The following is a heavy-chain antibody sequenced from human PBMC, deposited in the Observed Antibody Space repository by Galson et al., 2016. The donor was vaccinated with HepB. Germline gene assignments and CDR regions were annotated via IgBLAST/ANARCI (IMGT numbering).Heavy chain of an antibody. V-gene: IGHV3-7*03. CDR1: GFTFSTYW. D-gene: IGHD3-16*01. Sequence: SLRLSCATSGFTFSTYWMSWVRQAPGKGLEWVANIRQDGSEKNYVDSVKGRFTISRDNAKNSLYLQMDRLRAEDTAVYFCARRGEAFDYWGQGTLVTVSA. J-gene: IGHJ4*02. CDR3: ARRGEAFDY. CDR2: IRQDGSEK.